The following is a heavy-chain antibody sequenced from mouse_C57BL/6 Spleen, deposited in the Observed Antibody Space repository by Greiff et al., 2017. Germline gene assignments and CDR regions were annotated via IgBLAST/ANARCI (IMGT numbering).Heavy chain of an antibody. J-gene: IGHJ2*01. V-gene: IGHV5-17*01. Sequence: EVHLVESGGGLVKPGGSLKLSCAASGFTFSDYGMHWVRQAPEKGLEWVAYISSGSSTIYYADTVKGRFTISRDNAKNTLFLHMTSLRSEDTAMYYCARGYDGSPFDYWGQGTTLTVSS. CDR3: ARGYDGSPFDY. CDR1: GFTFSDYG. CDR2: ISSGSSTI. D-gene: IGHD2-3*01.